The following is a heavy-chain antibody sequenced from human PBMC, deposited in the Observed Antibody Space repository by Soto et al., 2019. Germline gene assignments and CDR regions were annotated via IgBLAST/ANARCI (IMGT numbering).Heavy chain of an antibody. CDR2: ISWNSGSI. V-gene: IGHV3-9*01. J-gene: IGHJ4*02. CDR1: GFTFDDYA. D-gene: IGHD4-17*01. Sequence: EVQLVESGGGLVQPGRSLRLSCAASGFTFDDYAMHWVRQAPGKGLEWVSGISWNSGSIGYADSVKGRFTISRDNAKNSLYLQMNSLRAEDTALYYCAKEYGEYGRVGVYWGQGTLVTVSS. CDR3: AKEYGEYGRVGVY.